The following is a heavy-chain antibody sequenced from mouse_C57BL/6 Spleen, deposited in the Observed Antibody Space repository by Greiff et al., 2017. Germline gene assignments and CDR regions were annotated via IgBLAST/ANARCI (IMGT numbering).Heavy chain of an antibody. V-gene: IGHV1-80*01. CDR1: GYAFSSYW. CDR3: ARWGSSYYYAMDY. D-gene: IGHD1-1*01. Sequence: LVESGAELVKPGASVKISCKASGYAFSSYWMNWVKQRPGKGLEWIGQISPGDGDTNYNGKFKGKDTMAADKSSITAYMQLSSLTSEDSAVYFCARWGSSYYYAMDYWGQGTSVTVSS. CDR2: ISPGDGDT. J-gene: IGHJ4*01.